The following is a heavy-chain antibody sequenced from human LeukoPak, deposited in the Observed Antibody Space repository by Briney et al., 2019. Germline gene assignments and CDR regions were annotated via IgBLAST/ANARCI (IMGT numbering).Heavy chain of an antibody. J-gene: IGHJ4*02. CDR2: ISGSGGST. Sequence: GGSLRLSCAASGFTFSSYAMSWLRQAPGKGLEWVSAISGSGGSTYYADSVKGRFTISRDNSKNTLYLQMNSLRAEDTAVYYCVKVYVRSGYYEAPHQFDYWGQGTLVTVSS. D-gene: IGHD3-22*01. CDR3: VKVYVRSGYYEAPHQFDY. CDR1: GFTFSSYA. V-gene: IGHV3-23*01.